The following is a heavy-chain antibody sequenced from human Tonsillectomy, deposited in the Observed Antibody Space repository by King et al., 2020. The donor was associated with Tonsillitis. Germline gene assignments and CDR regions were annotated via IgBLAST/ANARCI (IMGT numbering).Heavy chain of an antibody. CDR2: IYFSGRT. J-gene: IGHJ6*03. V-gene: IGHV4-31*03. Sequence: VQLQESGPGLVKPSQTLSLTCTVSGDSISSGSYYWNWIRQHPGKGLEWMGYIYFSGRTYYNPSLKSRVTISIDTSKNQFSLKLSSVTAADTAVYYCARDGRIAALAGYYYYMDVWGKGTTVTVSS. CDR1: GDSISSGSYY. D-gene: IGHD6-6*01. CDR3: ARDGRIAALAGYYYYMDV.